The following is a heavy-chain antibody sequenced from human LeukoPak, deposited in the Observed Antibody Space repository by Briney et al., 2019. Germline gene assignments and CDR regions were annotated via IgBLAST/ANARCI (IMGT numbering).Heavy chain of an antibody. V-gene: IGHV5-51*01. J-gene: IGHJ4*02. D-gene: IGHD4-17*01. Sequence: GESLKISCKSSGYSLISYWIVWVRQMPGKGLEWMGIIYPGDSDTKYSPSFQGQVTISADKSTTTAYLQWSSLKASDTAMYYCARLGDYQTGYFDYWGRGTLVTVPS. CDR3: ARLGDYQTGYFDY. CDR1: GYSLISYW. CDR2: IYPGDSDT.